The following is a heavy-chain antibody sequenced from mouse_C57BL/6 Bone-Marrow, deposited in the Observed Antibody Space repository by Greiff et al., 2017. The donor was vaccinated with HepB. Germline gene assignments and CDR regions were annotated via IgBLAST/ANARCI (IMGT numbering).Heavy chain of an antibody. CDR2: ISDGGSYT. CDR3: ARKLRLRYAMDD. D-gene: IGHD3-2*02. V-gene: IGHV5-4*03. CDR1: GFTFSSYA. Sequence: EVKVVESGGGLVKPGGSLKLSCAASGFTFSSYAMSWVRQTPEKRLEWVATISDGGSYTYYPDNVKGRFTISRDNAKNNLYLQMSHLKSEDTAMYYCARKLRLRYAMDDWGQGTSVTVSS. J-gene: IGHJ4*01.